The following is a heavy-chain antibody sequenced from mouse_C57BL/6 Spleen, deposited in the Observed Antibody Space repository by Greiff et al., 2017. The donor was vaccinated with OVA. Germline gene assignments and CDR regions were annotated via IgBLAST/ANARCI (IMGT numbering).Heavy chain of an antibody. J-gene: IGHJ3*01. CDR2: ISYDGSN. D-gene: IGHD3-2*02. V-gene: IGHV3-6*01. CDR1: GYSITSGYY. CDR3: ARGERQLRLLFAY. Sequence: EVQLVESGPGLVKPSQSLSLTCSVTGYSITSGYYWNWIRQFPGNKLEWMGYISYDGSNNYNPSLKNRISITRDTSKNQFFLKLNSVTTEDTATYYCARGERQLRLLFAYWGQGTLVTVSA.